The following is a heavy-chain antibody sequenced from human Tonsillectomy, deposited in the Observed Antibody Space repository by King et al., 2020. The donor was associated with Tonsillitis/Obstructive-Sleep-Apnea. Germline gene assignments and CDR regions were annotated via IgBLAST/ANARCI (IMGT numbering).Heavy chain of an antibody. D-gene: IGHD4/OR15-4a*01. CDR2: IDPSDSYT. J-gene: IGHJ6*02. CDR3: VGADYYNMDF. CDR1: GYRFTSYW. V-gene: IGHV5-10-1*03. Sequence: VQLVESGAEVKKPGESLRISCKGSGYRFTSYWINWVRQMPGKGLEWMGRIDPSDSYTNYSPSFQGHVTISADKSITTTYLQWSSLRASDTDMYYCVGADYYNMDFWGQGTTVTVSS.